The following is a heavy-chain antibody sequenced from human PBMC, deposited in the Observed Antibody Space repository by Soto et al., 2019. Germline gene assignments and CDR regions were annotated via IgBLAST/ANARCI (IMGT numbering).Heavy chain of an antibody. CDR1: GYTFTSNY. J-gene: IGHJ5*02. V-gene: IGHV1-46*01. D-gene: IGHD5-12*01. Sequence: GASVKPSCKECGYTFTSNYMHWVRQAPKQGLEWMGIINPSGGSTNYAQKFQGRVTITADESTTTAYMELSSLRSDDTAVYYCAKDGGKDGYFGNWFDPWGQGTLVTVSS. CDR2: INPSGGST. CDR3: AKDGGKDGYFGNWFDP.